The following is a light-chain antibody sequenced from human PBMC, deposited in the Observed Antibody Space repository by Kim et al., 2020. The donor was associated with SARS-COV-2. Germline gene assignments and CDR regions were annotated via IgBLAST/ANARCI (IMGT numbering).Light chain of an antibody. CDR3: SSYTSSNSLYV. CDR2: NVS. J-gene: IGLJ1*01. Sequence: QSITISCTGTGTDVVGYNYVSWYQQHPGKAPKLLISNVSNRPSGISYRFSGSKSGNTASLTISGLQAEDEADYYCSSYTSSNSLYVFGGGTKVTVL. CDR1: GTDVVGYNY. V-gene: IGLV2-14*03.